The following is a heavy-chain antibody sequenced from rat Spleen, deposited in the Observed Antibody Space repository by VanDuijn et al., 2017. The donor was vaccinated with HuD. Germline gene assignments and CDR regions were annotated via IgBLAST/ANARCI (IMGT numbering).Heavy chain of an antibody. CDR2: FNYDGSST. CDR1: GFTFSSFP. V-gene: IGHV5-7*01. CDR3: TRHGIYNNYGWFAY. J-gene: IGHJ2*01. D-gene: IGHD1-10*01. Sequence: EVQLVESGGGLVQPGRSLKLSCAASGFTFSSFPMAWVRQAPKKGLEWVATFNYDGSSTYYRDSVKGRFTISRDNAKSTLYLQMDSLRSEDSATYYCTRHGIYNNYGWFAYWGQGVMVTVSS.